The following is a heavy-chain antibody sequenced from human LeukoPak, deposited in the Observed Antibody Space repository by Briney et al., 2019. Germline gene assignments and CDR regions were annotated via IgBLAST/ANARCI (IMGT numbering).Heavy chain of an antibody. CDR1: GLTFTNHG. D-gene: IGHD6-13*01. CDR3: AQGGIADY. J-gene: IGHJ4*02. V-gene: IGHV3-30*02. CDR2: VRNDGFDT. Sequence: GGSLRLSCVTSGLTFTNHGFHWLRQAAGKGLEWVAFVRNDGFDTYHSNSVKGRFSISRDDSKNTLYLQMNSLRAEDTAVYYCAQGGIADYWGQGTLVTVSS.